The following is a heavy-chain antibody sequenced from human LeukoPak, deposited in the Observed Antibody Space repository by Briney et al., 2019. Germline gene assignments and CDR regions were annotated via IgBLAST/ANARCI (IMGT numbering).Heavy chain of an antibody. J-gene: IGHJ4*02. CDR3: ASPYSGYDYNFDH. CDR1: GFTSSSYA. Sequence: PGGSLRLSCSASGFTSSSYAMHWVRQAPGKGLEYVSSISSNGGSTYYADSVKGRFTISRDNSKNTPFLQMSSLRTEDTAVYYCASPYSGYDYNFDHWGQGTLVTVSS. D-gene: IGHD5-12*01. CDR2: ISSNGGST. V-gene: IGHV3-64D*06.